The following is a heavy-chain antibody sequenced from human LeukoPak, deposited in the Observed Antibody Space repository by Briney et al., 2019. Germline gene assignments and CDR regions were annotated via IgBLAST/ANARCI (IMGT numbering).Heavy chain of an antibody. V-gene: IGHV3-74*01. CDR1: GFTFTNYW. D-gene: IGHD2-15*01. J-gene: IGHJ4*02. CDR3: VGDLGYCNGGDCSL. Sequence: PGGSLRLSCVASGFTFTNYWMNWVRQAPGKGLVFVSRIKGDGSVTSYADSVKGRFTISRDNARNTVHLQMSSLRAEDTAVYYCVGDLGYCNGGDCSLWGQGTLVTVSS. CDR2: IKGDGSVT.